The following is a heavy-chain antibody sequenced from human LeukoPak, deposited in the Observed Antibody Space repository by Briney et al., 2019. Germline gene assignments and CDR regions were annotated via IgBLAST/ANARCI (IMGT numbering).Heavy chain of an antibody. CDR3: ASSATVDGDYHWFDP. CDR1: GGSINSYC. Sequence: SETLSLTCTVSGGSINSYCWSWIRQPPGKGLEWIGYIYYSGFTNYIPSLKSRVTISVDPSMNQFSLKLGSLTAADTAVYYCASSATVDGDYHWFDPWSQGTLVTVSS. CDR2: IYYSGFT. J-gene: IGHJ5*02. D-gene: IGHD4-17*01. V-gene: IGHV4-59*01.